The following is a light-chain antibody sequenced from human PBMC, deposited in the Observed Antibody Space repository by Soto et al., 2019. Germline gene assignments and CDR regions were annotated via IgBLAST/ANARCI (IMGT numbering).Light chain of an antibody. J-gene: IGKJ2*01. V-gene: IGKV3-15*01. CDR2: RAS. Sequence: EIVMTQSPATLSVSPGGSATLSCRASQHVSSNLAWYRQKPGQAPTLVIYRASTRATGIPATFSGSGSGTEFTLTLSSLQSEDFAVYYCQQYNKWPYTLGQGTKLEI. CDR3: QQYNKWPYT. CDR1: QHVSSN.